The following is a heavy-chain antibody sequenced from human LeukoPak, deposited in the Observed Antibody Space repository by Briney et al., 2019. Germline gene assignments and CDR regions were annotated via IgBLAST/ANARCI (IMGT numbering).Heavy chain of an antibody. J-gene: IGHJ4*02. CDR1: GFTFSSYA. CDR3: ARDPAQYYYGSGSVDY. CDR2: ISGSGGST. Sequence: GGSLRLSCAASGFTFSSYAMSWVRQAPGKGLEWVSAISGSGGSTYYADSVKGRFTISRDNSKNSLYLQMNSLRAEDTAVYYCARDPAQYYYGSGSVDYWGQGTLVTVSS. V-gene: IGHV3-23*01. D-gene: IGHD3-10*01.